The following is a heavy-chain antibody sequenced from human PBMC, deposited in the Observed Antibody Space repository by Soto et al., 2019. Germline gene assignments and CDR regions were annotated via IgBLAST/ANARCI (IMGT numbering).Heavy chain of an antibody. D-gene: IGHD2-8*02. CDR3: ARDKITGLFDY. J-gene: IGHJ4*02. Sequence: SETLSLTCTVSGGSISSGDYYWSWIRQPPGKGLEWIGYIYHSGSTNYNPSLKSRVTISVDTSKNQFSLKLTSVTAADTAVYYCARDKITGLFDYWGQGTLVTVSS. CDR1: GGSISSGDYY. V-gene: IGHV4-30-4*01. CDR2: IYHSGST.